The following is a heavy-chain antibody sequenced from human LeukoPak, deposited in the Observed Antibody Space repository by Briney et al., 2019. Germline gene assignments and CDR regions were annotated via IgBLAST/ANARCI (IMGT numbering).Heavy chain of an antibody. Sequence: ASVKVSCKASGYTFTCYYMHWVRQAPGQGLEWMGWINPNSGGTNYAQKFQGRVTMTRDTSISTAYMELSRLRSDDTAVYYCARAEDIVVVPAATFDYWGQGTLVTVSS. D-gene: IGHD2-2*01. CDR2: INPNSGGT. V-gene: IGHV1-2*02. CDR1: GYTFTCYY. J-gene: IGHJ4*02. CDR3: ARAEDIVVVPAATFDY.